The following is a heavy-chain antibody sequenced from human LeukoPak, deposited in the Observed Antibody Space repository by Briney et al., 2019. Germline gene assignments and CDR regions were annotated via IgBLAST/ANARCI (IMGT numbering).Heavy chain of an antibody. CDR3: AVWYYGSGSYPY. Sequence: SETLSLTCTVSGGSISSYYWGWIRQPPGKGLEWIGSIYYSGSTYYNPSLKSRVTISVDTSKNQFSLKLSSVTAADTAVYYCAVWYYGSGSYPYWGQGTLVTVSS. V-gene: IGHV4-39*07. D-gene: IGHD3-10*01. CDR2: IYYSGST. CDR1: GGSISSYY. J-gene: IGHJ4*02.